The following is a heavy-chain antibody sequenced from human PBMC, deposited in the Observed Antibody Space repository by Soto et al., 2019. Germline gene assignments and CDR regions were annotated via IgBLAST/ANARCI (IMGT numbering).Heavy chain of an antibody. CDR3: ARVPYSGSYYGYYGMDV. J-gene: IGHJ6*02. CDR2: IYHSGST. D-gene: IGHD1-26*01. Sequence: QLQLQESGSGLVKPSQTLSLTCAVSGGSISSGGYSWSWIRQPPGKGLEWIGYIYHSGSTYYNPSLKSRVTISVDRSKNQFSLKLSSVTAADTAVYYCARVPYSGSYYGYYGMDVWGQGTTVTVSS. V-gene: IGHV4-30-2*01. CDR1: GGSISSGGYS.